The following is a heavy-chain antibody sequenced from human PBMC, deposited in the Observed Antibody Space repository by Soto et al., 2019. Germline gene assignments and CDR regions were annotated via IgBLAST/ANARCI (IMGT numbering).Heavy chain of an antibody. CDR3: TTDVGEYGEGF. CDR1: GFSFTNAW. V-gene: IGHV3-15*07. Sequence: EVQLVESGGGLVKPGGSLRLSCAASGFSFTNAWMNWVRQAPGRGLEWVGRVKSKTAGGTTDYAAPVKGRFKISRDDSENTLHLQMNSLKIEDTGVYFCTTDVGEYGEGFWGQGTLVSVSS. D-gene: IGHD3-10*01. J-gene: IGHJ1*01. CDR2: VKSKTAGGTT.